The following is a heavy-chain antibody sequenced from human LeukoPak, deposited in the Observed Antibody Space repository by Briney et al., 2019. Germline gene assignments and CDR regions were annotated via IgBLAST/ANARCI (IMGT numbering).Heavy chain of an antibody. J-gene: IGHJ4*02. D-gene: IGHD6-6*01. Sequence: SETLSLTCAVSGGSISSGGYSWSWIRQPPGKGLEWIGYIYHSGSTYYNPSLKSRVTISVDRSKNQFSLKLSSVTAADTAVYYCARWEYSSSSFDYWGQGTPVTVSS. CDR2: IYHSGST. V-gene: IGHV4-30-2*01. CDR3: ARWEYSSSSFDY. CDR1: GGSISSGGYS.